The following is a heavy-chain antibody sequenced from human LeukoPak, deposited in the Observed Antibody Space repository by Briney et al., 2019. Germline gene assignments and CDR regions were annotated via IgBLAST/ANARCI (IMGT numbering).Heavy chain of an antibody. CDR2: VNPNHGGR. J-gene: IGHJ4*02. CDR3: ARGTLKQQRTILVFDY. Sequence: ASVTVSCKASGYTFTDYYLHWVRHPPGQGLERMGWVNPNHGGRNYAQKFQGRVTMTRDTSISTAYMELSRLISDDTAVYYCARGTLKQQRTILVFDYWGQGTLVTVSS. D-gene: IGHD6-13*01. CDR1: GYTFTDYY. V-gene: IGHV1-2*02.